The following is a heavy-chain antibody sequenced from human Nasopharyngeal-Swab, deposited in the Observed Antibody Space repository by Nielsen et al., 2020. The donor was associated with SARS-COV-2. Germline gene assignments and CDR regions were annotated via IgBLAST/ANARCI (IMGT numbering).Heavy chain of an antibody. CDR3: ARDAVVAGSYVGQYYYYYMDV. CDR2: LLYSGKT. Sequence: WIRQPPGKGLEWIGSLLYSGKTNYNPSLRNRVTISVDTSENQFSLKLSSVIAADTAVYYCARDAVVAGSYVGQYYYYYMDVWGKGTTVTVSS. D-gene: IGHD3-16*01. J-gene: IGHJ6*03. V-gene: IGHV4-59*01.